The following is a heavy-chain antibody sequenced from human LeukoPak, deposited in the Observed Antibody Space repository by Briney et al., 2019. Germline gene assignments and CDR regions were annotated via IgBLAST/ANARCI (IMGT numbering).Heavy chain of an antibody. Sequence: GGSLRLSCAASGFTFSSYSMNWVRQAPGKGLEWVSSISSSSSYIYYAGSVKGRFTISRDNAKNSLYLQMNSLRAEDTAVYYCARDPNGDYVGAFDMWGQGTEVTVSS. CDR3: ARDPNGDYVGAFDM. J-gene: IGHJ3*02. D-gene: IGHD4-17*01. CDR2: ISSSSSYI. CDR1: GFTFSSYS. V-gene: IGHV3-21*01.